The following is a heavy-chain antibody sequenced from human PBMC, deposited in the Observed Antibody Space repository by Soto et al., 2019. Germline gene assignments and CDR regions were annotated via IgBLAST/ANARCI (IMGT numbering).Heavy chain of an antibody. J-gene: IGHJ4*02. Sequence: EQGLEWMGWISAYNGNTNYAQKLQGRVTMTTDPSTSTAYMELRSLRSDDTAVYYCARDSPPADYWGQGTLVTVSA. CDR2: ISAYNGNT. CDR3: ARDSPPADY. V-gene: IGHV1-18*01.